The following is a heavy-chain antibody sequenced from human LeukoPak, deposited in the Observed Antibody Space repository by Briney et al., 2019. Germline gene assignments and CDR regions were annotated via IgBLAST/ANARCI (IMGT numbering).Heavy chain of an antibody. CDR1: GGSFSGYY. CDR3: ARGARNYYGSWSYSWPFYYFDY. V-gene: IGHV4-34*01. D-gene: IGHD3-10*01. J-gene: IGHJ4*02. CDR2: INHSGST. Sequence: KPSETLSLTCAVYGGSFSGYYWSWIRQPPGKGLEWIGEINHSGSTNYNPSLKSRVTISVDTSKNQFSLKLSSVTAADTAVYYCARGARNYYGSWSYSWPFYYFDYWGQRTLVTVSS.